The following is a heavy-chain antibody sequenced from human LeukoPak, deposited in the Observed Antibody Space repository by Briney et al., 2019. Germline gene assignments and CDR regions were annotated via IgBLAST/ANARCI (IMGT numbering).Heavy chain of an antibody. CDR3: ASSLRYFDWTLRFGMDV. Sequence: SETLSLTCTVSGGSISSYYWSWIRQPPGKGLEWIGYIYYSGSTNYNPSLKSRVTISVDTSKNQFSLKLSSVTAADTAVYYCASSLRYFDWTLRFGMDVWGQGTTVTVSS. J-gene: IGHJ6*02. CDR1: GGSISSYY. D-gene: IGHD3-9*01. CDR2: IYYSGST. V-gene: IGHV4-59*08.